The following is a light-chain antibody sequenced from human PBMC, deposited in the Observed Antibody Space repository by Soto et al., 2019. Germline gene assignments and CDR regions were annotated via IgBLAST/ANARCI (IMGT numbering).Light chain of an antibody. CDR3: QQYNSYPWT. J-gene: IGKJ1*01. CDR1: RSISSW. V-gene: IGKV1-5*03. Sequence: DIQMTQSPSTLSASVGDRVTITCRASRSISSWLAWYQQKPGKAPKLLIYKASSLESGVPSRFSGSGSGTEFTLTISSLQPDDVAPYYCQQYNSYPWTFGQGTKVEIK. CDR2: KAS.